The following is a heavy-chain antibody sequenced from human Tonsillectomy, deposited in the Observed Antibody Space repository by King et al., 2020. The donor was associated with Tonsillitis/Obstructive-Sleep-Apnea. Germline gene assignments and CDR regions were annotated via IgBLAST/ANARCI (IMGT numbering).Heavy chain of an antibody. D-gene: IGHD5-24*01. V-gene: IGHV4-31*03. CDR3: AREPPGWLQLGGDFDY. CDR2: IYYSGST. CDR1: GGSISSGDYY. J-gene: IGHJ4*02. Sequence: QLQESGPGLVKPSQTLSLTCTVSGGSISSGDYYWSWIRQHPGKGLEWIGYIYYSGSTYYNPSLKSRVCISVDTSKNQLSLRLSSVTAADTAVYYCAREPPGWLQLGGDFDYWGQGTLVTVSS.